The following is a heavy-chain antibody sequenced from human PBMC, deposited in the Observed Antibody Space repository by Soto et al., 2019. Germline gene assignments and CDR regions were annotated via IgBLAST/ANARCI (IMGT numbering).Heavy chain of an antibody. D-gene: IGHD2-15*01. J-gene: IGHJ5*02. CDR2: IYSGGST. Sequence: GGSLRLSCAASGFTVSSNYMSWVRQAPGKGLEWVSVIYSGGSTYYADSVKGRFTISRDNSKNTLYLQMNSLRAEDTAVYYCARVIGVVVAAPNWFDPWGQGTLVTVSS. CDR1: GFTVSSNY. V-gene: IGHV3-66*01. CDR3: ARVIGVVVAAPNWFDP.